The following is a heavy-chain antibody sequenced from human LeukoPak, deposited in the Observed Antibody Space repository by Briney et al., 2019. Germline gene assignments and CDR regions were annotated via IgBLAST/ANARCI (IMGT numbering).Heavy chain of an antibody. CDR3: ATGGINHFDSSGYYNF. CDR2: IIPMFGIT. J-gene: IGHJ4*02. Sequence: SVKVSCKASGATFTNYAFTWVRQAPGQGLEWMGRIIPMFGITNYAQKFQGSVTITADKSSSTAYMELSSLRSEDSAIYYCATGGINHFDSSGYYNFWGQGTLVTVSS. D-gene: IGHD3-22*01. V-gene: IGHV1-69*04. CDR1: GATFTNYA.